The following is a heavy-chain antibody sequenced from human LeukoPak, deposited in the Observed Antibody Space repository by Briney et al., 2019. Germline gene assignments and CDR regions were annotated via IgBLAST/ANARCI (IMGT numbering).Heavy chain of an antibody. CDR2: IYYSGST. V-gene: IGHV4-59*01. Sequence: TSETLSLTCTVSGGSISSYYWSWIRQPPGKGLEWIGHIYYSGSTNYNPSLKSRVTISVDTSKNQFSLKLSSVTAADTAVYYCARARGYCSSTSCYSWFDPWGQGTLVTVSS. CDR3: ARARGYCSSTSCYSWFDP. CDR1: GGSISSYY. J-gene: IGHJ5*02. D-gene: IGHD2-2*01.